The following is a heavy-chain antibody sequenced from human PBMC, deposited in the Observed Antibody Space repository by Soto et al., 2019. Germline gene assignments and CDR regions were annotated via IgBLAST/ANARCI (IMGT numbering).Heavy chain of an antibody. Sequence: GASVKVSCKASGYTFTGYYMHWARQAPGQGLEWMGWINPNSGGTNYAQKFQGRVTMTRDTSISTAYMELSRLRSDDTAVYYCARRGGYCSGGSCYFANDYWGQGTLVTVSS. CDR2: INPNSGGT. D-gene: IGHD2-15*01. CDR3: ARRGGYCSGGSCYFANDY. V-gene: IGHV1-2*02. CDR1: GYTFTGYY. J-gene: IGHJ4*02.